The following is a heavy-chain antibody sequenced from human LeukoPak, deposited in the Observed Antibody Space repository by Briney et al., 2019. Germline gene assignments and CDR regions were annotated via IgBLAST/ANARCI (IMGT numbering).Heavy chain of an antibody. CDR3: ASLKTRSSSYVDY. V-gene: IGHV3-21*06. CDR2: ISSSSSYI. Sequence: PGGSLRLSCAASGFTFSSYSMNWVRQAPGEGLEWVSSISSSSSYIYYADSVKGRFTISRDNAKNSLSLQMSSLRAEDTAVYYCASLKTRSSSYVDYWGQGTLVTVSS. CDR1: GFTFSSYS. D-gene: IGHD6-13*01. J-gene: IGHJ4*02.